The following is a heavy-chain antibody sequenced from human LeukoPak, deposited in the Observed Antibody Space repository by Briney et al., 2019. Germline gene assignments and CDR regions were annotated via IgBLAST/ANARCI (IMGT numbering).Heavy chain of an antibody. D-gene: IGHD4-11*01. CDR1: GYTFTNYY. CDR3: ARWTTTYLDY. CDR2: SNPSGDST. V-gene: IGHV1-46*01. J-gene: IGHJ4*02. Sequence: ASVKVSCKASGYTFTNYYIHWVRQAPGHGLEWMGISNPSGDSTNYAQKFQGRVTMTRDTSTSTVYMDLSSLRSEDTAVYYCARWTTTYLDYWGQGTLVTVSS.